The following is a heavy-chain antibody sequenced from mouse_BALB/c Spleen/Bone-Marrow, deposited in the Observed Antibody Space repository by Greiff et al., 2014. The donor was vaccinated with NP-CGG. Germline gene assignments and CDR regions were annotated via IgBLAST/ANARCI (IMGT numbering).Heavy chain of an antibody. CDR3: ARIHYYGRAWFAY. V-gene: IGHV14-3*02. J-gene: IGHJ3*01. CDR1: GFNIKDTY. Sequence: EVNLVESGAELVKPGASVKLSCTASGFNIKDTYMHWVKQRPEQGLEWIGRIDPANGNTKYDPKFQGEATITADTSSNTAYLQLSSLTSEDTAVYYCARIHYYGRAWFAYWGQGTLVTVSA. CDR2: IDPANGNT. D-gene: IGHD1-2*01.